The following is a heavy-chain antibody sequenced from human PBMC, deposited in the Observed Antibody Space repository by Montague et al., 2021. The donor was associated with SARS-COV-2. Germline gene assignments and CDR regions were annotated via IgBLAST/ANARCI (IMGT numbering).Heavy chain of an antibody. CDR3: ARDRIKYGPYNCLDP. CDR2: MKQDGSEK. V-gene: IGHV3-7*03. CDR1: GFTFSSYW. J-gene: IGHJ5*02. Sequence: SLRLSCAASGFTFSSYWMSWVRQAPGKGLEWVANMKQDGSEKYYVDPVKGRFTISRDNAKNSLYLQMNSLRAEDTAVYYCARDRIKYGPYNCLDPWGQGTLVTVSS. D-gene: IGHD4-17*01.